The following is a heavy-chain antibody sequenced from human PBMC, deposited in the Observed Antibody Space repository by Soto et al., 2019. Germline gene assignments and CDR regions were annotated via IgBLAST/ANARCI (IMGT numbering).Heavy chain of an antibody. CDR1: GFTFSSYA. D-gene: IGHD6-13*01. Sequence: EVQLLESGGGLVQPGGSLRLSCAASGFTFSSYAMSWVRQAPGKGLEWVSAISGSGGSTYYADSVKGRSTISRDNSKNTLYLQMNSLRAEDTAVYYCAKDGPLGIAAAGTHWFDPWGQGTLVTVSS. CDR2: ISGSGGST. J-gene: IGHJ5*02. V-gene: IGHV3-23*01. CDR3: AKDGPLGIAAAGTHWFDP.